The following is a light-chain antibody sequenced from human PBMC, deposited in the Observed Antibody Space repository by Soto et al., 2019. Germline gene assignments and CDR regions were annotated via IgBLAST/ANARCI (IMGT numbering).Light chain of an antibody. CDR3: QQCDNWPPIP. J-gene: IGKJ5*01. Sequence: EIVLTQSPATLSLSPGERATLSCRATQSVGNCLAWYQQKPGQAPRLLIYDVSKRPPGIPARFSGSGSGTDFTLTISSLDPEDFAVYYCQQCDNWPPIPFGQGTRLEIK. V-gene: IGKV3-11*01. CDR1: QSVGNC. CDR2: DVS.